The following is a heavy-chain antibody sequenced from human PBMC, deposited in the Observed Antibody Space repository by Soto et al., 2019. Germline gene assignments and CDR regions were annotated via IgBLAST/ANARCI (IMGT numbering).Heavy chain of an antibody. CDR1: GGTFSRFA. J-gene: IGHJ5*02. CDR2: IIPPLGTT. CDR3: ARRYSSGYNWFDP. V-gene: IGHV1-69*13. D-gene: IGHD6-19*01. Sequence: VASVKVSCKASGGTFSRFAISWVRQAPGQGLEWMGGIIPPLGTTRYAQKFQGRVTITADESTTTAYMELSSLTSEDTAMYYCARRYSSGYNWFDPWGQGTLVTVSS.